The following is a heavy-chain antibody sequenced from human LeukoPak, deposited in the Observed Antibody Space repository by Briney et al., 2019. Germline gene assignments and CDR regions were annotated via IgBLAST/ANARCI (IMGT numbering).Heavy chain of an antibody. CDR2: ISSSGGNT. CDR1: VFTFSNYA. Sequence: PGGSLRLSCAASVFTFSNYATNWVREAPGKGLEWVSSISSSGGNTYYAASVKGRFTISRDNSKNTLSLQMNSLRAEDTAVYYCAKDHNYYASGPIWGQGTMVTVSS. D-gene: IGHD3-10*01. V-gene: IGHV3-23*01. J-gene: IGHJ3*02. CDR3: AKDHNYYASGPI.